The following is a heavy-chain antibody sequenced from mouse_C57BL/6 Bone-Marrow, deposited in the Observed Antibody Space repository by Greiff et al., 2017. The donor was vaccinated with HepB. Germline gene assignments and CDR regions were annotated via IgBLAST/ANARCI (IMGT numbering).Heavy chain of an antibody. D-gene: IGHD1-3*01. CDR3: ARSGPEDGTL. J-gene: IGHJ3*01. CDR1: GFTFSSYA. CDR2: ISVGGSYT. Sequence: DVMLVESGGGLVKPGGSLKLSCAASGFTFSSYAMSWVRQTPEKRLEWVATISVGGSYTYYPDNLKGRFTISRDNAKNNLYLQMSHLKSEDTAMYYCARSGPEDGTLGGQGTLVTVSA. V-gene: IGHV5-4*03.